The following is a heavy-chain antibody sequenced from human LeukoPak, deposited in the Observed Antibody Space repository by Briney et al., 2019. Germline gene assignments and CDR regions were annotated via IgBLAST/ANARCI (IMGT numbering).Heavy chain of an antibody. CDR2: IYYSGST. D-gene: IGHD1-7*01. CDR1: GGSISSSSYY. V-gene: IGHV4-39*01. CDR3: ARSDNWNYSFWFYP. Sequence: KPSEPLSLTCTVSGGSISSSSYYWGWIRQPPGKGLEWIGSIYYSGSTYYNPSLKSRVTISVDTSKNQFSLKLSSVTAADTAVYYCARSDNWNYSFWFYPWAQGTLVTVSS. J-gene: IGHJ5*02.